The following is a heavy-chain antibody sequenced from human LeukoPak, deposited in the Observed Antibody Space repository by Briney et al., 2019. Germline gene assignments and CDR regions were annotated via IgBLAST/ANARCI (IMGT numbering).Heavy chain of an antibody. CDR2: INHSGST. V-gene: IGHV4-34*01. Sequence: PSETLSLTCAVYGVSFSGYYWSWIRQPPGKGLEWIGEINHSGSTNYNPSLKSRVTISVDTSKNQFSLKLSSVTAADTAVYYCAREGGSYRLVDYWGQGTLVTVSS. J-gene: IGHJ4*02. CDR3: AREGGSYRLVDY. CDR1: GVSFSGYY. D-gene: IGHD1-26*01.